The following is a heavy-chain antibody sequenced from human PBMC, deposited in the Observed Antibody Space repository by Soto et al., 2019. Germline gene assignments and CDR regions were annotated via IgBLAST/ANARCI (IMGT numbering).Heavy chain of an antibody. CDR3: ARGARLRYFDWSLDY. D-gene: IGHD3-9*01. Sequence: PGGSLRLSCAASGFTVSSNYMGWVRQAPGKGLEWVSVIYSGGSTYYADSVKGRFTISRDNSKNTLYLQMNSLRAEDTAVYYCARGARLRYFDWSLDYWGQGTLVTVSS. CDR2: IYSGGST. J-gene: IGHJ4*02. V-gene: IGHV3-53*01. CDR1: GFTVSSNY.